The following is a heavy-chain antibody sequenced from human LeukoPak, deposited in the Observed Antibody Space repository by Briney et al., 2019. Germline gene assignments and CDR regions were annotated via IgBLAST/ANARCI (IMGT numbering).Heavy chain of an antibody. Sequence: GGSLRLSCAASGFTFSSYWMSWVRQAPGKGLEWVANTKQDGSEKYYVDSVKGRFTISRDNAKNSLYLQMNSLRAEDTAVYYCARDLVSSWFGELIYYFDYWGQGTLVTVSS. CDR1: GFTFSSYW. CDR3: ARDLVSSWFGELIYYFDY. J-gene: IGHJ4*02. D-gene: IGHD3-10*01. CDR2: TKQDGSEK. V-gene: IGHV3-7*01.